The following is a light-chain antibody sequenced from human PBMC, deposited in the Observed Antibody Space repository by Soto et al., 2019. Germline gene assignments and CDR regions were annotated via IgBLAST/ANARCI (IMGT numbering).Light chain of an antibody. CDR3: QQYGSSLFT. J-gene: IGKJ3*01. CDR2: GAS. CDR1: QSVSSSS. V-gene: IGKV3-20*01. Sequence: EIVLTQSPGTLSLSPGERATLSCRASQSVSSSSLAWYQHKPGQPPRLLIYGASSRATGIQDRFSGSGSGTDFTLTISRLEPDDFAVYYCQQYGSSLFTFGPGTKVDIK.